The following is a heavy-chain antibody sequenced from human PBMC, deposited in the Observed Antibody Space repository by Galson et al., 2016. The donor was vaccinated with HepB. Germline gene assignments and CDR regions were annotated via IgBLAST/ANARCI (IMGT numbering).Heavy chain of an antibody. J-gene: IGHJ5*02. CDR2: INAGNGNP. CDR1: GYTFTYFA. V-gene: IGHV1-3*01. Sequence: SVKVSCKASGYTFTYFAMHWVRQAPGQRLEWMGWINAGNGNPRYSEKFQGRVTFTRDTSASTAYMELRSLKSEDTAVYYCARWGREIIVGTTSRGLRDYHWGQGSLVTLSS. D-gene: IGHD1-26*01. CDR3: ARWGREIIVGTTSRGLRDYH.